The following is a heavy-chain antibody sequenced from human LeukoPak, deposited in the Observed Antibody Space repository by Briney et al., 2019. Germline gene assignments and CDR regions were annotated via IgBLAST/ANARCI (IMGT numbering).Heavy chain of an antibody. CDR2: IIPIFGTA. CDR1: GGTFSSYA. V-gene: IGHV1-69*13. J-gene: IGHJ5*02. CDR3: ARGAFTPYYYDSSGYYSFDP. D-gene: IGHD3-22*01. Sequence: SVKVSCKASGGTFSSYAISWVRQAPGQGLEWMGGIIPIFGTANYAQKFQGRVTITADESTSTAYMELSSLRSEDTAVYYCARGAFTPYYYDSSGYYSFDPWGQGTLVTVSS.